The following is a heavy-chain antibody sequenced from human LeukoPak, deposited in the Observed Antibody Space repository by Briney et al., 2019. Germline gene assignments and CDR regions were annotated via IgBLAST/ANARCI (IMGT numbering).Heavy chain of an antibody. CDR3: ARVPYYDFWSGYYPNYYYYYYMDV. D-gene: IGHD3-3*01. CDR1: GGSISSNNW. V-gene: IGHV4-4*02. Sequence: PSETLSLTCAVSGGSISSNNWWIWVRQSPEKGLEWIGEIYHDGSTNYNPSLKSRVTISMDKSKNQLSLKLNFVTAADTAVYYCARVPYYDFWSGYYPNYYYYYYMDVWGKGTTVTVSS. CDR2: IYHDGST. J-gene: IGHJ6*03.